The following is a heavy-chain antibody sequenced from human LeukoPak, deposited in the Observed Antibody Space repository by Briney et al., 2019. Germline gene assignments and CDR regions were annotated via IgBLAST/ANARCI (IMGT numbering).Heavy chain of an antibody. D-gene: IGHD3-10*01. J-gene: IGHJ5*02. V-gene: IGHV4-4*07. CDR3: ARDSGTTGEVKFDP. Sequence: SETLSLTCTVSGGSISSYYWGWIRQPAGKGLEWIGRMYSSGSNYNPSLKSRVTMSIDTSTNQLSLKLSSVTAADTAVYYCARDSGTTGEVKFDPWGQGTLVTVSS. CDR2: MYSSGS. CDR1: GGSISSYY.